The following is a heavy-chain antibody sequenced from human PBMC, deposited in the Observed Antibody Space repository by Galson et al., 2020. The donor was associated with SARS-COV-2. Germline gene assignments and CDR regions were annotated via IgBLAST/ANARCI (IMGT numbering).Heavy chain of an antibody. CDR1: GYTFTGYY. J-gene: IGHJ4*02. V-gene: IGHV1-2*04. CDR2: INPNSGGT. CDR3: ARGGGQYQLLQPFDY. D-gene: IGHD2-2*01. Sequence: ASVKVSCKASGYTFTGYYMHWVRQAPGQGLEWMGWINPNSGGTNYAQKFQGWVTMTRDTSISTAYMELSRLRSDDTAVYYCARGGGQYQLLQPFDYWGQGTLVTVSS.